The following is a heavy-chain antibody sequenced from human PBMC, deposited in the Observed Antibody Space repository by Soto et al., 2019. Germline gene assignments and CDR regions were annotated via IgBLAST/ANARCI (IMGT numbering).Heavy chain of an antibody. J-gene: IGHJ5*02. V-gene: IGHV4-34*01. D-gene: IGHD3-3*01. CDR1: CGSFSGYY. CDR2: IDHSGYA. Sequence: QVQLQQWGAGLLKPSETLSLTCAVYCGSFSGYYWNWIRQPPWKGLEWIGEIDHSGYANYNPSLKCLVTKSVDPSKSQFSLRLTSVTAADTAVYYCARVRDWFDPWGHGTLVTVSS. CDR3: ARVRDWFDP.